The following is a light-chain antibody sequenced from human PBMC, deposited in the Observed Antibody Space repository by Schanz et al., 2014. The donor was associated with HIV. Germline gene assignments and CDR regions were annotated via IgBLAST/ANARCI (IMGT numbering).Light chain of an antibody. Sequence: IQMTQSPSSLSASVGDRVTISCRASQGIRNDLGWYQQKPGKAPKRLIYSASNLQSGVPLRFSGSGFGTDFSLTISSLQPEDFATYYCQQLASYPLTFGGGTKVEIK. V-gene: IGKV1-17*01. CDR3: QQLASYPLT. J-gene: IGKJ4*01. CDR1: QGIRND. CDR2: SAS.